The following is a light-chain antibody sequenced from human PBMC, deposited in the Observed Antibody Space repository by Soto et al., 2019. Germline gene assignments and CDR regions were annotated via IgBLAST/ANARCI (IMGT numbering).Light chain of an antibody. CDR3: QQANSFPWT. Sequence: DIQMTQSPSSVSASVGDRVTITCRASQTIGSWLAWYQQRPGKAPKLLIYTASTLQSGVPSRFSGSGSGTDFILTITSLQPEDFATYYCQQANSFPWTFGQGTKVDIK. V-gene: IGKV1-12*01. CDR2: TAS. CDR1: QTIGSW. J-gene: IGKJ1*01.